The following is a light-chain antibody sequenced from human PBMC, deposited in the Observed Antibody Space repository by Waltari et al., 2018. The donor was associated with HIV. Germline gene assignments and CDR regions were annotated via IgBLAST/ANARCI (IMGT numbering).Light chain of an antibody. CDR2: ATS. CDR1: QSISRY. V-gene: IGKV1-39*01. Sequence: DIQMTQSPSSLSASVGDTVTITCRASQSISRYLNWYRQRPGKAPNLLIYATSSLQSGVPSRFGGSGSGTDFTLTITSLQPEDFVTYYCQQSYSTPFTFGPGTKVDV. CDR3: QQSYSTPFT. J-gene: IGKJ3*01.